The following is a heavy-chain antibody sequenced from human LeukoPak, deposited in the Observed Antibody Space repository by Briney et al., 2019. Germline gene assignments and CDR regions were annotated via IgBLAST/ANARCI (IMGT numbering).Heavy chain of an antibody. J-gene: IGHJ4*02. CDR2: ISAYNGNT. CDR1: GYTFTSYG. CDR3: ARGRLGSSWYYFDY. Sequence: ASVKVSCKASGYTFTSYGINWLRQAPGQGLEWMGWISAYNGNTNYAQKLQGGVTMTTDTSTSTAYMELRSLRSDDTAVYYCARGRLGSSWYYFDYWGQGTLVTVSS. D-gene: IGHD6-13*01. V-gene: IGHV1-18*01.